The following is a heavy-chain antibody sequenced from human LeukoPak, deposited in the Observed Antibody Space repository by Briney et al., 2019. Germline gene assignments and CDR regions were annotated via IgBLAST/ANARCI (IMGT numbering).Heavy chain of an antibody. CDR2: INHSGST. D-gene: IGHD2-8*01. CDR1: GGSFSGYY. J-gene: IGHJ6*03. CDR3: AREGGRLVPNYYYYYMDV. V-gene: IGHV4-34*01. Sequence: SETLSLTCAVYGGSFSGYYWSWIRQSPGKGLEWIGEINHSGSTNYNPSLKSRVTISVDTSKNQFSLKLSSVTAADTAVYYCAREGGRLVPNYYYYYMDVWGKGTTVTVSS.